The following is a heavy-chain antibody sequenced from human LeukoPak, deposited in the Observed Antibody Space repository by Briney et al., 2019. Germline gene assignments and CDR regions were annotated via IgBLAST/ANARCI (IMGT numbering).Heavy chain of an antibody. D-gene: IGHD3-10*01. J-gene: IGHJ4*02. CDR2: ISSSSSYI. V-gene: IGHV3-21*01. CDR3: ARFSRDAESH. CDR1: GFTFSSYS. Sequence: PGGSLRLSCAASGFTFSSYSMNWVRQAPGKGLEWVSSISSSSSYIYYADSLKGRFTVSRDNAKNSVFLQMNSLRAEDTAVYYCARFSRDAESHWGQGTLVTVSS.